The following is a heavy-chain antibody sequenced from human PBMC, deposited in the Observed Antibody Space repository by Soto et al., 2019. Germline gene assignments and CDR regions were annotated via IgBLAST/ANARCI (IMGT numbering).Heavy chain of an antibody. CDR2: INAGNGNT. J-gene: IGHJ5*02. CDR3: ARCYLSHSRFDP. V-gene: IGHV1-3*01. D-gene: IGHD2-2*01. Sequence: ASVKVSCKASGYTFTSYARHWVRQAPGQRLEWMGWINAGNGNTKYSQKFQGRVTITRDTSASTAYMELSSLRSEDTAVYYCARCYLSHSRFDPWGQGTLVTSPQ. CDR1: GYTFTSYA.